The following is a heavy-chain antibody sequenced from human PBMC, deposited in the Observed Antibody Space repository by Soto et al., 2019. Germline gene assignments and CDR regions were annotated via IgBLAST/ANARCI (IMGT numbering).Heavy chain of an antibody. J-gene: IGHJ5*02. CDR2: VYYSGST. CDR3: ARLARGDNSNSWFDP. CDR1: GGSIDSSSYY. D-gene: IGHD3-22*01. Sequence: LSLTCPVSGGSIDSSSYYWGWIRQPPGKGLEWIGSVYYSGSTYYNPSLKSRVTISVDTSKNQFSLKLTSVTAADTAVYYCARLARGDNSNSWFDPWGQGTLVTVSS. V-gene: IGHV4-39*01.